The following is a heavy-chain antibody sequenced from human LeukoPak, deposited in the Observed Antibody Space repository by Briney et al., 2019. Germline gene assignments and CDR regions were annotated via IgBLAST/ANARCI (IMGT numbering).Heavy chain of an antibody. J-gene: IGHJ2*01. CDR1: GVTFSSYW. CDR3: ARAPRVVVVAANDWYFDL. Sequence: PGGSLRLSCAASGVTFSSYWMHWVRQAPGKGLVWVSRINSDGSSTSYADSVKGRFTISRDNAKNTLYLQMNSLRAEDTAVYYCARAPRVVVVAANDWYFDLWGRGTLVTVSS. CDR2: INSDGSST. D-gene: IGHD2-15*01. V-gene: IGHV3-74*01.